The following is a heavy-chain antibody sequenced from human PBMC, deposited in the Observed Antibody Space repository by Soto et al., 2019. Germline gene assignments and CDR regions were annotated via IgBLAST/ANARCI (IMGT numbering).Heavy chain of an antibody. Sequence: ITLKESGPTLVKPTQTLTLTCTFSGFSLSTSGVGVGWIRQPPGKALEWLALIYWDDDKRYSPSLKSRLTNTKDTSKNQVVLTMTNMDPVDTATYYCAHRPSYCSGGSCYSGFDYWGQGTLVTVSS. CDR1: GFSLSTSGVG. J-gene: IGHJ4*02. CDR3: AHRPSYCSGGSCYSGFDY. CDR2: IYWDDDK. V-gene: IGHV2-5*02. D-gene: IGHD2-15*01.